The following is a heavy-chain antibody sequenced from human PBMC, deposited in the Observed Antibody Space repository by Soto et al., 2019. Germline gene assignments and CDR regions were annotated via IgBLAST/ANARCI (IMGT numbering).Heavy chain of an antibody. CDR1: DYTFTSYG. CDR3: ARGMWELPIDY. Sequence: VQLVQSGAEVKKPGASVKVSCKASDYTFTSYGINWVRQAPGQGLEWMGWISPYNDNTQYAQRFQGRVTLTTDTSTNTAYMELRSLRSDDTAVYYCARGMWELPIDYWGQGTLVTVSS. CDR2: ISPYNDNT. J-gene: IGHJ4*02. V-gene: IGHV1-18*01. D-gene: IGHD1-26*01.